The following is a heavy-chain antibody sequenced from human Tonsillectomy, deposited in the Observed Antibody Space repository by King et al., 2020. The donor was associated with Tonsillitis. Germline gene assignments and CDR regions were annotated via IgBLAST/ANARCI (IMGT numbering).Heavy chain of an antibody. CDR2: ISASGGST. CDR3: AKLISGWSRGPAGDDSGFDS. J-gene: IGHJ4*02. V-gene: IGHV3-23*04. D-gene: IGHD6-19*01. Sequence: VQLVESGGGLVKPGRSRRLSCAASGFTFSNYGMTWGSQTPGKGLEWVLSISASGGSTDYADSVKGRFIISRDNSKSMLYLRMNSLRAEDTAVYYCAKLISGWSRGPAGDDSGFDSWGQGTPVTVSS. CDR1: GFTFSNYG.